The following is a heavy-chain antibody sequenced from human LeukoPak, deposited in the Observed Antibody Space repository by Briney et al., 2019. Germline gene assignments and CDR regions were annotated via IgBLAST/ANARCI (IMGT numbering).Heavy chain of an antibody. Sequence: KPSETLSLTCTVSGGSISSYYWSWIRQPPGKGLEWIGYIYYSGSTNYNPSLKSRVTISVDTSKNQFSLKLSSVTAADTAVYYCARRYCSSTSCHNRNWYFDLWGRGTLVTVSS. CDR2: IYYSGST. CDR1: GGSISSYY. J-gene: IGHJ2*01. V-gene: IGHV4-59*01. CDR3: ARRYCSSTSCHNRNWYFDL. D-gene: IGHD2-2*02.